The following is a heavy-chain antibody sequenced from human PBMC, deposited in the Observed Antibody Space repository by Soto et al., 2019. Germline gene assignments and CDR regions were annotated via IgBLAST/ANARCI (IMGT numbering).Heavy chain of an antibody. CDR2: VSFDGSNK. CDR1: GFSFSSYS. J-gene: IGHJ4*02. D-gene: IGHD3-10*01. CDR3: GRDRRFGNGYHLRFDY. Sequence: PGGSLRLSCAASGFSFSSYSMHWVRQAPGKGLEWVAVVSFDGSNKYYANSVKDRFTVSRDNSKNTMYVQMNSLKPEDTAVYYCGRDRRFGNGYHLRFDYWGQGTLVTVSS. V-gene: IGHV3-30-3*01.